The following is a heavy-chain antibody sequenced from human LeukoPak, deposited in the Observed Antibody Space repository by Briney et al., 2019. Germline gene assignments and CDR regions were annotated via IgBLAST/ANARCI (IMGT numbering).Heavy chain of an antibody. J-gene: IGHJ6*03. CDR1: GSSISSSSYY. CDR2: ISGGGDAT. Sequence: PSETLSLTCTVSGSSISSSSYYWGWIRQPPGKGLEWVSTISGGGDATYYADSVKGRFTISRDNSKNTLYLQMNSLRAEDTAVYYCAKGRGWEASYYYYYMDVWGKGTTVTISS. V-gene: IGHV3-23*01. D-gene: IGHD1-26*01. CDR3: AKGRGWEASYYYYYMDV.